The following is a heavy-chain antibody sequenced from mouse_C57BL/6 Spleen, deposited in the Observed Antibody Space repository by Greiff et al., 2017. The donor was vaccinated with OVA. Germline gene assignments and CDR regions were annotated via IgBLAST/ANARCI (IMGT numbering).Heavy chain of an antibody. V-gene: IGHV14-2*01. CDR2: IDPGDGET. CDR1: GFNIKDYY. D-gene: IGHD4-1*01. J-gene: IGHJ3*01. Sequence: EVKLMESGAELVKPGASVKLSCTASGFNIKDYYMHWVKQRTEQGLEWIGRIDPGDGETKYAPKFPGQATITADTSSNTAYLQLSSLTSEDTAVYYCARVWDGGFAYWGQGTLVTVSA. CDR3: ARVWDGGFAY.